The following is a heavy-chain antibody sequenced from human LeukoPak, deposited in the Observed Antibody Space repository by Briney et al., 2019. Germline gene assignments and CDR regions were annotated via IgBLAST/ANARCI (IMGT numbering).Heavy chain of an antibody. V-gene: IGHV4-39*01. Sequence: SETLSLTCTVSGGSISSSSYYWGWIRQPPGKGLERIGSIYYSGSTYYNPSLKSRVTISVDTSKNQFSLKLSSVTAADTAVYYCARLELRGFRFDYWGQGTLVTVSS. CDR3: ARLELRGFRFDY. CDR2: IYYSGST. D-gene: IGHD1-7*01. J-gene: IGHJ4*02. CDR1: GGSISSSSYY.